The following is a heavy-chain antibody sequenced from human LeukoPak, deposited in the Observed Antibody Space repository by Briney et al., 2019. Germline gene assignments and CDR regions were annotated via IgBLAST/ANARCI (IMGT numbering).Heavy chain of an antibody. CDR3: ARETSHCGGDCYDY. Sequence: GGSLRLSCTASGFSLSDYEINWVRQAPGKGLEWVSYINTGSTSIYYADSLTGRFTISRDNANNSVYLQLNSLRAEDTALYYCARETSHCGGDCYDYWGQGTLVTVSS. CDR2: INTGSTSI. CDR1: GFSLSDYE. D-gene: IGHD2-21*01. V-gene: IGHV3-48*03. J-gene: IGHJ4*02.